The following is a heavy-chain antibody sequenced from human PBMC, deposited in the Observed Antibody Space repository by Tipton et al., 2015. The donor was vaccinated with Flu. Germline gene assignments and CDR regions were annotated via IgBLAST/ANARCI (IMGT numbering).Heavy chain of an antibody. CDR1: GFTFDDYG. Sequence: SGFTFDDYGMSWVRQAPGKGLEWVSGINWNGGTTGYADSVKGRFIISRDNAKNSLSLQMNSLRAEDTALYFCARDRTRLASPLDYWGQGTPVTVSS. CDR3: ARDRTRLASPLDY. CDR2: INWNGGTT. J-gene: IGHJ4*02. D-gene: IGHD3-16*01. V-gene: IGHV3-20*03.